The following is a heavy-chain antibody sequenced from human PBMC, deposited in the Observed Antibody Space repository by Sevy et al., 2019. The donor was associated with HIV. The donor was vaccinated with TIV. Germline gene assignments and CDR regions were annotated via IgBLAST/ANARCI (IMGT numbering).Heavy chain of an antibody. D-gene: IGHD6-13*01. CDR2: LKSDVYGGTV. J-gene: IGHJ4*02. CDR1: GFTFGDYC. CDR3: ARWKAAQSIFDY. V-gene: IGHV3-49*04. Sequence: GGSLRLSCTASGFTFGDYCMSWVRQAPGKGLEWIAFLKSDVYGGTVDHAASVRGRFVISRDDSKTIAYLQMKDLKAEETVVYYCARWKAAQSIFDYWGQGALVTVSS.